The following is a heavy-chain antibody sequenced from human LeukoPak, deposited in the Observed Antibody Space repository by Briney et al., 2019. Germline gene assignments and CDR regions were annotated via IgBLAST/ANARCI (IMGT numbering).Heavy chain of an antibody. CDR1: GFTFTSYA. V-gene: IGHV3-30*18. CDR3: AKALMVRGLAVDY. D-gene: IGHD3-10*01. J-gene: IGHJ4*02. CDR2: ISYDGSNK. Sequence: PGGSLRLSCAASGFTFTSYAMSWVRQAAGKGLEWVAVISYDGSNKYYADSVKGRFTISRDNSKNTLYLQMNSLRAEDTAVYYCAKALMVRGLAVDYWGQGTLVTVSS.